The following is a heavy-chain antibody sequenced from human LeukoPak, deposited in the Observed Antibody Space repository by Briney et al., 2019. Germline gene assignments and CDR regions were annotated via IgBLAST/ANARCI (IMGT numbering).Heavy chain of an antibody. CDR3: ARGEDIVVVPAAIAYNWFDP. CDR2: INHSGST. Sequence: TSETLSLTCAVYGGSFSGYYWSWIRQPPGKGLEWIGEINHSGSTNYNPSLKSRVTISVDTSKNQFSLKLSSVTAADTAVYYCARGEDIVVVPAAIAYNWFDPWGQGTLVTVSS. D-gene: IGHD2-2*02. CDR1: GGSFSGYY. V-gene: IGHV4-34*01. J-gene: IGHJ5*02.